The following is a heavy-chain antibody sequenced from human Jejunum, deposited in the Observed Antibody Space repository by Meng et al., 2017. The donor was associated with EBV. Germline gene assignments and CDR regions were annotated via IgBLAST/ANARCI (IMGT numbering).Heavy chain of an antibody. V-gene: IGHV4-34*01. Sequence: QVHLNQWVAGLLRPPETRSLPCAGYGGSFSSYYWSWVRQPPGRGLEYIGEVHFSGITNYTPSLKSRVTMSVDASKNQFSLRLTSVTAADTAVYYCARRTGDYVVGYWGQGTLVTVSS. D-gene: IGHD2-8*02. CDR3: ARRTGDYVVGY. CDR1: GGSFSSYY. J-gene: IGHJ4*02. CDR2: VHFSGIT.